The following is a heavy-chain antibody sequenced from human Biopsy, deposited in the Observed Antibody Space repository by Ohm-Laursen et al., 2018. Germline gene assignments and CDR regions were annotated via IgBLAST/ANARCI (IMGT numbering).Heavy chain of an antibody. CDR2: IWYDGTNK. V-gene: IGHV3-33*06. D-gene: IGHD3-16*01. J-gene: IGHJ6*02. Sequence: SLRLSCAASGFSFSDYGMHWVRQAPGRGMEWVAVIWYDGTNKYYAESVEGRFTISRDNSKNMVYLQMGSLTVEDTAVYYCAKVHDSGYYYYSMDVWGQGTTVTVSS. CDR3: AKVHDSGYYYYSMDV. CDR1: GFSFSDYG.